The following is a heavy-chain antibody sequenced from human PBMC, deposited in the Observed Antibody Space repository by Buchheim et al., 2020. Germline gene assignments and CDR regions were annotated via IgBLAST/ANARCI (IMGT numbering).Heavy chain of an antibody. J-gene: IGHJ6*02. CDR1: GGTFSSYT. CDR2: IIPILGIA. V-gene: IGHV1-69*08. CDR3: ARDLRYSSGWSGMDV. D-gene: IGHD6-19*01. Sequence: QVQLVQSGAEVKKPGSSVKVSCKASGGTFSSYTISWVRQVPGQGLEWMGRIIPILGIANYAQKFQGRVTITADKSTSTAYMELSSLRSEDTAVYYCARDLRYSSGWSGMDVWGQGTT.